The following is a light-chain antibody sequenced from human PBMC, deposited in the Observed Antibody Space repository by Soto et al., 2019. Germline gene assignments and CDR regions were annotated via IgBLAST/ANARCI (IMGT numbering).Light chain of an antibody. CDR1: SSDVGVYKY. J-gene: IGLJ3*02. CDR3: RSYTTTRTRV. Sequence: QSALTQPASVSGSPGQSITISCTGTSSDVGVYKYVSWYQQHPGKAPKLMIYDVSNRPSGVSNRFSGSKSGNTASLTISGLQAEDEADYYCRSYTTTRTRVFGGGTKLTVL. CDR2: DVS. V-gene: IGLV2-14*01.